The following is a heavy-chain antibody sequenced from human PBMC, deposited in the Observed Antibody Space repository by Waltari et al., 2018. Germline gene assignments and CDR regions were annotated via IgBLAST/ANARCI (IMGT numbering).Heavy chain of an antibody. V-gene: IGHV4-4*02. CDR2: VLGSGRT. CDR1: GDSMSNNW. J-gene: IGHJ4*02. CDR3: ARDRGRGLYLDT. D-gene: IGHD2-15*01. Sequence: QLHLQESGPGLVKPSGTLSPFSAVPGDSMSNNWWSWVRQSPGKGLEWIGQVLGSGRTNYNPSFASRVTISLDTSTYQFALKMTSATAADTALYYCARDRGRGLYLDTWGQGILVTVSP.